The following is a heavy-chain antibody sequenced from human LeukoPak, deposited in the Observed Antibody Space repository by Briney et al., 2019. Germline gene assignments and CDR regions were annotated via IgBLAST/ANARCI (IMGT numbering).Heavy chain of an antibody. J-gene: IGHJ4*02. V-gene: IGHV4-38-2*02. D-gene: IGHD3-22*01. CDR3: ARGRRGLNYDSSGYYPSGY. Sequence: SSETLSLTCTVSGYSISSGYYWDWIRQPPGKGLEWIGSIYHSGSTYYNPSLKSRVTISVDTSKNQFSLKLSSVTAADTAVYYCARGRRGLNYDSSGYYPSGYWGQGTLVTVSS. CDR1: GYSISSGYY. CDR2: IYHSGST.